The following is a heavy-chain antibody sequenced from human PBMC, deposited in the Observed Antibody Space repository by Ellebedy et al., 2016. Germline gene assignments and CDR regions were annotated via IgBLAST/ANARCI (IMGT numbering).Heavy chain of an antibody. D-gene: IGHD5-18*01. J-gene: IGHJ6*02. CDR2: IDWDDDK. CDR3: ARSRNDELDTAMVLPRRRYYYYGMDV. Sequence: SGPTLVKPTQTLTLTCTFSGFSLSTSGMCVSWIRQPPGKALEWLARIDWDDDKYYSTSLKTRLTISKDTSKNQVVLTMTNMDPVDTATYYCARSRNDELDTAMVLPRRRYYYYGMDVWGQGTTVTVSS. CDR1: GFSLSTSGMC. V-gene: IGHV2-70*11.